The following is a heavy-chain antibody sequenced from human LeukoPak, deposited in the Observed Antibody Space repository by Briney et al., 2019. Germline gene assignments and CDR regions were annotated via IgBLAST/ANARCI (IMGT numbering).Heavy chain of an antibody. V-gene: IGHV3-64D*09. CDR2: ISSNGGST. D-gene: IGHD3-16*01. Sequence: GGSLRLSCSASGFTFSSYAMHWVRRAPGKGLEYVSAISSNGGSTYYADSVKGRFTISRDNSKNTLYLQMSSLRAEDTAVYYCVKWIRRDRGNYFDYWGQGTLVTVSS. CDR1: GFTFSSYA. J-gene: IGHJ4*02. CDR3: VKWIRRDRGNYFDY.